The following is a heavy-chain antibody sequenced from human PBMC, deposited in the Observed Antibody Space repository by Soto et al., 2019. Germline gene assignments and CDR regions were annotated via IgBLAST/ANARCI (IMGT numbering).Heavy chain of an antibody. V-gene: IGHV2-70*01. CDR1: GFSLSTSGMC. Sequence: GSGPTLVNPTQTLTLTCTFSGFSLSTSGMCVSWIRQPPGKALEWLALIDWDDDKYYSTSLKTRLTISKDTSKNQVVLTMTNMDPVDTATYYCARTSDVYYYYYGMDVWGQGTTVTVSS. J-gene: IGHJ6*02. CDR2: IDWDDDK. CDR3: ARTSDVYYYYYGMDV.